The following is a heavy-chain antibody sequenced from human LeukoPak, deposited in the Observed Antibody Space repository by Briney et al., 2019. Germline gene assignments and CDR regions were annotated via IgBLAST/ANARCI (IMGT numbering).Heavy chain of an antibody. J-gene: IGHJ6*02. CDR1: GFTFSNYG. D-gene: IGHD2-15*01. CDR3: AKGVVAATNAAYYGMDV. Sequence: PGRSLRLSCAASGFTFSNYGMHWLRQAPGKGLEWVGVSYDESDKYYADSVKGRFTISRDNSKNTLYLQMNSLRPEDTAVYYCAKGVVAATNAAYYGMDVWGQGTTVTVSS. V-gene: IGHV3-30*18. CDR2: SYDESDK.